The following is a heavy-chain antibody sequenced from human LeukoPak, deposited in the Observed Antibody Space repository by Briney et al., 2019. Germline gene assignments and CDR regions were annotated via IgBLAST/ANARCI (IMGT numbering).Heavy chain of an antibody. CDR3: ARDCPYYDFWSCYPFDN. J-gene: IGHJ4*02. CDR1: GGSISNYY. Sequence: PSETLSLTCTVSGGSISNYYWSWIRQPAGKGLEWIGRIYASGSTSYNPSLKSRVTMSVDTSKYHFSLNLSSVTAADTAVYFCARDCPYYDFWSCYPFDNWGQGTLVTVSS. D-gene: IGHD3-3*01. CDR2: IYASGST. V-gene: IGHV4-4*07.